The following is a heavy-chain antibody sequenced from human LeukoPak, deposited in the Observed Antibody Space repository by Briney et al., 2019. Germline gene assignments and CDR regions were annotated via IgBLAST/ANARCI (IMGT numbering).Heavy chain of an antibody. CDR3: ARGDYCSSTSCDDDAFDI. J-gene: IGHJ3*02. D-gene: IGHD2-2*01. CDR2: ISSSGSTI. CDR1: GFTFSSYG. Sequence: GGSLRLPCVASGFTFSSYGTTWARQAPGKGLGWVSYISSSGSTIYYADSVKGRFSISRDNAKNSLYLQMNSLRAEDTAVYYCARGDYCSSTSCDDDAFDIWGQGTMVTVSS. V-gene: IGHV3-48*04.